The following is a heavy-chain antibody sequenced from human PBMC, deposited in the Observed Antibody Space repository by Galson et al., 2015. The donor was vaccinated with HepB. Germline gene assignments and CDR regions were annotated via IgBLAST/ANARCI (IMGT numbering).Heavy chain of an antibody. CDR2: FNPEDAGS. Sequence: SVKVSCKVSRNIRSEMIIHWVRQAPERGLEWLGGFNPEDAGSIYAQRFHGRFTKTEDTSTNTAYMELSRLRREDTAVYYCATDTGRFYFGDHRGGGAYWGQGTRVAVSS. CDR3: ATDTGRFYFGDHRGGGAY. V-gene: IGHV1-24*01. D-gene: IGHD2/OR15-2a*01. CDR1: RNIRSEMI. J-gene: IGHJ4*02.